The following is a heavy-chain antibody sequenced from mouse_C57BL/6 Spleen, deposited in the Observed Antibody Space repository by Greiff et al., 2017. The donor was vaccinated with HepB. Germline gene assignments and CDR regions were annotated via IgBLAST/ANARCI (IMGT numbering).Heavy chain of an antibody. Sequence: QVQLQQSGAELVRPGASVTLSCKASGYTFTDYDMHWVKQTPVHGLEWIGAIDPETGGTAYNQKFKGKAILTADKSSSTAYMELRSLTSEDSAVYYCTRDYGSSYFDYWGQGTTLTVSS. CDR2: IDPETGGT. CDR1: GYTFTDYD. CDR3: TRDYGSSYFDY. V-gene: IGHV1-15*01. D-gene: IGHD1-1*01. J-gene: IGHJ2*01.